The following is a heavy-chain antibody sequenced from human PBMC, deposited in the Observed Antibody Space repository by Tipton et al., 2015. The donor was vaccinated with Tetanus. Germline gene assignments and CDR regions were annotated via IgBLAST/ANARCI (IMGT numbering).Heavy chain of an antibody. CDR3: AREADCSGGSCFSGDFDN. CDR1: GFIFSSYG. V-gene: IGHV3-33*01. CDR2: SWYDGTDK. J-gene: IGHJ4*02. D-gene: IGHD2-15*01. Sequence: SLRLSCAASGFIFSSYGIHWVRQALGKGLEWVAVSWYDGTDKYYADSVKGRFTTSRDNSKNTLYLQMNSLRAEDTAVYYCAREADCSGGSCFSGDFDNWGQGTQVTVSS.